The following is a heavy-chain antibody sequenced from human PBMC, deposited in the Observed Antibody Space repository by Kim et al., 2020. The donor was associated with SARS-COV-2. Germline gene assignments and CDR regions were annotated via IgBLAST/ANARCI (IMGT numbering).Heavy chain of an antibody. Sequence: WGSLRLSCAASGFSLSDSVMHWVRQASGKGLEWVGLVRSKAKNYATGYDASVKGRFTISRDDSKNTAYLQMNSLKTEDTAIYYCGTMGEVGWGQGTLVTVSS. CDR1: GFSLSDSV. CDR2: VRSKAKNYAT. D-gene: IGHD3-16*01. V-gene: IGHV3-73*01. J-gene: IGHJ4*02. CDR3: GTMGEVG.